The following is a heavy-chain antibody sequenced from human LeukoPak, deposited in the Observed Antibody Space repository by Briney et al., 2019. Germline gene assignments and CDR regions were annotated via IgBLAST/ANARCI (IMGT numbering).Heavy chain of an antibody. D-gene: IGHD2-2*01. CDR1: GYTFTSYG. CDR2: ISAYNGNT. Sequence: ASVKVSCKASGYTFTSYGISWVRQAPGQGLEWMGGISAYNGNTNYAQKLQGRVTMTTDTSTSTAYMELRSLRSDDTAVYYCARVACGGTSCKVLPEYWGQGTLVTVSS. V-gene: IGHV1-18*01. CDR3: ARVACGGTSCKVLPEY. J-gene: IGHJ4*02.